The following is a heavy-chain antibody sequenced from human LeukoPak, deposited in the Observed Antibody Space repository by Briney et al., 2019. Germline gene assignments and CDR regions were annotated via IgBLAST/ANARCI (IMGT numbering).Heavy chain of an antibody. Sequence: PSETLSLTCTVSGGSISGTYYWRWIRQPPGKGLEWIGYIYYTGTTDSNPSLKSRVTISPDTSKNQFSLNLSSVTAADTAVYYCARRWVYDKRAFDAWGQGTMVTVSS. CDR3: ARRWVYDKRAFDA. V-gene: IGHV4-59*08. CDR1: GGSISGTYY. J-gene: IGHJ3*01. D-gene: IGHD3-16*01. CDR2: IYYTGTT.